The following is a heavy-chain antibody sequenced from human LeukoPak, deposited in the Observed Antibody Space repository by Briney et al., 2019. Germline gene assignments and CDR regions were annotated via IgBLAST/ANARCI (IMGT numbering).Heavy chain of an antibody. V-gene: IGHV3-30*04. CDR2: ISYDGSNK. Sequence: QPGRSLRLSCAASGFTFSSYAMHWVRQAPGKGLEWVAVISYDGSNKYYADSVKGRFTISRDNSKNTLYLQMNSLRAEDTAVYYCARDIYGSGPPVGDAIDYWGQGTLVTVSS. D-gene: IGHD3-10*01. J-gene: IGHJ4*02. CDR3: ARDIYGSGPPVGDAIDY. CDR1: GFTFSSYA.